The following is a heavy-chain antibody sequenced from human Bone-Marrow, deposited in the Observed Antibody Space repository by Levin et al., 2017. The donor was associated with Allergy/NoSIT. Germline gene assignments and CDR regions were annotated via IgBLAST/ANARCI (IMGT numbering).Heavy chain of an antibody. D-gene: IGHD4-17*01. Sequence: GGSLRLSCAASGFIFSSYEMHWVRQAPGKGLEWVSYISSSGNNIYYADSVRGRFTISRDNARDSLYLQMNSLRAEDTAVYYCARGGRNTVTHFDYWGQGTVMTV. V-gene: IGHV3-48*03. J-gene: IGHJ4*02. CDR2: ISSSGNNI. CDR3: ARGGRNTVTHFDY. CDR1: GFIFSSYE.